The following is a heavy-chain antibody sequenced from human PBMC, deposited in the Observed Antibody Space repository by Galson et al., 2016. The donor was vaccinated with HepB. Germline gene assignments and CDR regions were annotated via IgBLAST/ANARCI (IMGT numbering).Heavy chain of an antibody. D-gene: IGHD3-10*01. J-gene: IGHJ3*02. CDR1: GFTFSTYV. Sequence: SLRLSCAASGFTFSTYVMTWVRRGPGKGLEWVSGISGRGRSTYYTDSVKGRFTISRDNSKNTLYLQMNSLRAEDTAVYYCAKGIDSYGDGFGSSDIWGQGTMVTVSS. CDR2: ISGRGRST. V-gene: IGHV3-23*01. CDR3: AKGIDSYGDGFGSSDI.